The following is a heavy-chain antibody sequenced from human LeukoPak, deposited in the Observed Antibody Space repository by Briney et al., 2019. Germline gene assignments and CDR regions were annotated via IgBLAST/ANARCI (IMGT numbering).Heavy chain of an antibody. D-gene: IGHD3-9*01. CDR2: ISSSSSYI. CDR1: GFTFSSYS. CDR3: ARDNDDILTGTDY. Sequence: GGSLRLSCAASGFTFSSYSMNWVRQAPGKGLEWVSSISSSSSYIYYADSVKGRFTISRDNAKNSLYLQMNSLRAEGTAVYYCARDNDDILTGTDYWGQGTLVTISS. V-gene: IGHV3-21*01. J-gene: IGHJ4*02.